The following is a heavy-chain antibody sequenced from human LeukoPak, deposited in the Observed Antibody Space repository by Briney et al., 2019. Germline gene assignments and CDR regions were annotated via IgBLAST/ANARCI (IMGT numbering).Heavy chain of an antibody. V-gene: IGHV3-48*03. Sequence: PGGSLRLSCAASGFTFSSYEMNWVRQAPGKGLEWVSYISSSGSTIYYAESVKGRFTISRDNAKNSLYLQMNSLRAEDTAVYYCARVNRGSGFDYWGQGTLVTVSS. J-gene: IGHJ4*02. CDR1: GFTFSSYE. D-gene: IGHD6-19*01. CDR3: ARVNRGSGFDY. CDR2: ISSSGSTI.